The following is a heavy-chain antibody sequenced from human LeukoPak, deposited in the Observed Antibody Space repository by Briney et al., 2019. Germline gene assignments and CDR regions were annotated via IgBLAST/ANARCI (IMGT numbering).Heavy chain of an antibody. CDR1: GGSFSGYY. CDR3: ARDHSGYSGYDFGY. Sequence: SETLSLTCAVYGGSFSGYYWSWIRQPPGKGLEWIGYIYYSGSTNYNPSLKSRVTISVDTSKNQFSLKLSSVTAADTAVYYCARDHSGYSGYDFGYWGQGTLVTVSS. CDR2: IYYSGST. J-gene: IGHJ4*02. D-gene: IGHD5-12*01. V-gene: IGHV4-59*01.